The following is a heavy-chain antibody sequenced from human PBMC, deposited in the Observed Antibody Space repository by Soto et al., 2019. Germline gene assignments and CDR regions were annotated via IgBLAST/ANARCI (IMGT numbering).Heavy chain of an antibody. J-gene: IGHJ5*02. Sequence: QEQLLASGGAVVQPGKSLRLSCVASGFDFKSYAMNWVRQLPGRGLEWLAVISADGSDAYYTASVKGRFSIARDNSKNTVYLQMNRLRGDDTAVYFCATGLTLPVRPSFDTWGQGTLLTVSS. CDR2: ISADGSDA. D-gene: IGHD2-21*02. V-gene: IGHV3-30*14. CDR3: ATGLTLPVRPSFDT. CDR1: GFDFKSYA.